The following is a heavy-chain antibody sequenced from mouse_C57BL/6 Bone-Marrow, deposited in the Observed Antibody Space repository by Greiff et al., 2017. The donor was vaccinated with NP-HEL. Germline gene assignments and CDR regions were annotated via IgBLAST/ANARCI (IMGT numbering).Heavy chain of an antibody. CDR1: GYTFTDYY. CDR3: ARTLNFYYAMDY. J-gene: IGHJ4*01. CDR2: INPNNGGT. D-gene: IGHD1-3*01. Sequence: EVQLQQSGPELVKPGASVKISCKASGYTFTDYYMNWVKQSPGKSLEWIGDINPNNGGTSYNQKFKGKATLTVDKSSSTAYMELRSLTSEDSAGYYCARTLNFYYAMDYWGQGTSVTVSS. V-gene: IGHV1-26*01.